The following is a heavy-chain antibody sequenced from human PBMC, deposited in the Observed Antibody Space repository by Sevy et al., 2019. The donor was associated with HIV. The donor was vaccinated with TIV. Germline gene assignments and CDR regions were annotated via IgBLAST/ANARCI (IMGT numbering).Heavy chain of an antibody. CDR2: ISSSSYI. CDR3: ARGLYYYGSGSYRAFDI. Sequence: GGSLRLSCAASGFTFSSYSMNWVRQAPGKGLEWVSSISSSSYIYYADSVKGRFTISRDNAKNSLYLQMNSLRAEDTAVYYCARGLYYYGSGSYRAFDIWGQGTMVTVSS. D-gene: IGHD3-10*01. CDR1: GFTFSSYS. J-gene: IGHJ3*02. V-gene: IGHV3-21*01.